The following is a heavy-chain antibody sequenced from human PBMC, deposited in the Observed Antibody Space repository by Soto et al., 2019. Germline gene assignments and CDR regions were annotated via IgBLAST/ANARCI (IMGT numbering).Heavy chain of an antibody. J-gene: IGHJ4*02. Sequence: PGGSLRLSCAASGFIFSDYVMSWVRQAPGKGLAWVASTSDSGDSTYAADAVKGRFTSSRDNSKNTLYRQMNSLRAEDTAVYYCARKNVVVLGNYGFLWGQGTLVTVSS. CDR3: ARKNVVVLGNYGFL. V-gene: IGHV3-23*01. CDR2: TSDSGDST. D-gene: IGHD2-15*01. CDR1: GFIFSDYV.